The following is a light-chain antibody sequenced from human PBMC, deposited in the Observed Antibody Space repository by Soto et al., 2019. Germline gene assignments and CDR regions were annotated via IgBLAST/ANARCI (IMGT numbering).Light chain of an antibody. CDR2: DVN. J-gene: IGLJ2*01. V-gene: IGLV2-14*01. Sequence: QSALTQPASVSGSPGQSITISWTGTSSDVGGYNYVSWYQHHPGKAPKLLIYDVNNRPSGVSDRFSGSKSGNTASLTISGLQTEDEADYYCSSYTSIITVVFGGGTKLTVL. CDR3: SSYTSIITVV. CDR1: SSDVGGYNY.